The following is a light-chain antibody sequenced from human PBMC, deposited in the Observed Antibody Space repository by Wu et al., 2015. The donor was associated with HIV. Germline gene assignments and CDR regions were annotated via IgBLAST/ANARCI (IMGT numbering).Light chain of an antibody. CDR1: QGISNF. CDR3: QQLNSFPLT. J-gene: IGKJ5*01. Sequence: DIQMTQSPSSLSASVGDRVTITCRASQGISNFLAWYQQKPGKPPKVLIYAASTLQSGVPSRFSGSGSGAHFTLTISGLQREDFAIYYCQQLNSFPLTFGQGSRLEIK. V-gene: IGKV1-27*01. CDR2: AAS.